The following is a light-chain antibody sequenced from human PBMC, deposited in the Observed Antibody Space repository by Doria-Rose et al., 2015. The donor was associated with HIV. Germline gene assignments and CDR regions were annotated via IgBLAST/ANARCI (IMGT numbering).Light chain of an antibody. CDR2: LGS. CDR1: QSLLHTIGYNY. J-gene: IGKJ2*01. CDR3: MQALQTPYT. Sequence: EIGLTQSPLSLPVTPGQPASISCRSSQSLLHTIGYNYLDWYLQKPGQSPQLLIYLGSNRASGVPDRFSGSGSGTDFTLKISRVEAEDVGVYYCMQALQTPYTFGQGTKLGIK. V-gene: IGKV2-28*01.